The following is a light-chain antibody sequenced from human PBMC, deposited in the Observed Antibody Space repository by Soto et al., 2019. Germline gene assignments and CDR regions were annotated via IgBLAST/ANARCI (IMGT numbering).Light chain of an antibody. V-gene: IGKV3-20*01. CDR2: GAS. J-gene: IGKJ1*01. CDR3: QQYGSSRS. Sequence: EIVLTQSPGTLSLSPGERATLSCRASQSVSSSYLAWYQQKPGQAPRLLIYGASSRATGIPDRFIGSGCGTDFTLTISRLEPEDFAVYYCQQYGSSRSFGQGTKVEIK. CDR1: QSVSSSY.